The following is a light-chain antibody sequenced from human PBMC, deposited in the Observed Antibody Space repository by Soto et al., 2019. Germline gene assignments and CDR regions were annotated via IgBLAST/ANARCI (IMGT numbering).Light chain of an antibody. Sequence: DIQMTKSPSTLSASVGDRVTITCRASQNICSWLAWYQQTPGRAPRFLIYKASSLHIGVPSRFSGSGSGTDFTLTISSLQPDDFATYYCQQYNSYQWTFGQGTKWEIK. J-gene: IGKJ1*01. V-gene: IGKV1-5*03. CDR1: QNICSW. CDR2: KAS. CDR3: QQYNSYQWT.